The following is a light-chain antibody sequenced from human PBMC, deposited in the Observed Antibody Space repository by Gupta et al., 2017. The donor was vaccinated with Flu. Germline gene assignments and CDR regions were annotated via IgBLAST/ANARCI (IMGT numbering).Light chain of an antibody. V-gene: IGLV3-1*01. J-gene: IGLJ3*02. Sequence: YPRTKPPSGTVSPCQAVRITCSGHELGDKYVSWYQQQTGQSTVLVLYHVNKRPSGIPRLFAGSNSGNTATLTINGTQAMDAADYCCQAGDSRTPWVFGGGTKLTVL. CDR1: ELGDKY. CDR2: HVN. CDR3: QAGDSRTPWV.